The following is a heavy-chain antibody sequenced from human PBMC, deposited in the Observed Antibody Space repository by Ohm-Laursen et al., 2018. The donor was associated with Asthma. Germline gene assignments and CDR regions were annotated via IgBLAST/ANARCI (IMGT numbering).Heavy chain of an antibody. CDR2: IYYSGST. V-gene: IGHV4-31*03. CDR1: GGSVSSGSYY. Sequence: SQTLSLTCTVSGGSVSSGSYYWSWIRQHPGKGLEWIGHIYYSGSTYYNPSLQSRVTISVDTSKNQFSLKLSSVTAADTAVYYCARERGITIFGVVSNYFDYWGQGTLVTVSS. D-gene: IGHD3-3*01. J-gene: IGHJ4*02. CDR3: ARERGITIFGVVSNYFDY.